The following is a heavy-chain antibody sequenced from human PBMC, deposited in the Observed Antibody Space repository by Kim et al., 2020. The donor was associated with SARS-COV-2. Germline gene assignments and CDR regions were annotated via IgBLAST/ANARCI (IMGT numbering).Heavy chain of an antibody. Sequence: ASVKVSCKASGYTFTSYAMHWVRQAPGQRLEWMGWINAGNGNTKYSQKFQGRVTITRDTSASTAYMELSSLRSEDTAVYYCARGYCSGGSCYRERAFDIWGQGTMVTVSS. CDR1: GYTFTSYA. CDR3: ARGYCSGGSCYRERAFDI. J-gene: IGHJ3*02. CDR2: INAGNGNT. D-gene: IGHD2-15*01. V-gene: IGHV1-3*01.